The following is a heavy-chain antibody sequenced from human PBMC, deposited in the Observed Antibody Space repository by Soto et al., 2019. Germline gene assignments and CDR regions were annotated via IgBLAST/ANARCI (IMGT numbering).Heavy chain of an antibody. Sequence: QVQLVESGGGVVQPGRSLRLSCAASGFVFSRHTMDWVRQAPRKRLKWVASISDDGSNTYYADSVKGRFTISRDNSKNMLYLQMNSLSSEDTAVHHCAREVYYDFWRGFNTHPYYFDDWGQGTLVTVSS. CDR2: ISDDGSNT. CDR3: AREVYYDFWRGFNTHPYYFDD. V-gene: IGHV3-30-3*01. D-gene: IGHD3-3*01. J-gene: IGHJ4*02. CDR1: GFVFSRHT.